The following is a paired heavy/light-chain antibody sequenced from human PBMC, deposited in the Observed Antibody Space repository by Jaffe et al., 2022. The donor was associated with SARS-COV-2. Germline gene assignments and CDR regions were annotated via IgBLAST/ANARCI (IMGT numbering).Light chain of an antibody. CDR1: SSDVGGYNY. Sequence: QSALTQPASVSGSPGQSITISCTGTSSDVGGYNYVSWYQQHPGKAPKLMIYDVSNRPSGVSNRFSGSKSGNTASLTISGLQAEDEADYYCSSYTSSTVVFGGGTKLTVL. V-gene: IGLV2-14*01. J-gene: IGLJ2*01. CDR3: SSYTSSTVV. CDR2: DVS.
Heavy chain of an antibody. CDR3: ARLVPINCSSTSCPPHVTHYYMDV. Sequence: QLQLQESGPGLVKPSETLSLTCTVSGGSISSSSYYWGWIRQPPGKGLEWIGSIYYSGSTYYNPSLKSRVTISVDTSKNQFSLKLSSVTAADTAVYYCARLVPINCSSTSCPPHVTHYYMDVWGKGTTVTVSS. V-gene: IGHV4-39*01. CDR1: GGSISSSSYY. CDR2: IYYSGST. D-gene: IGHD2-2*01. J-gene: IGHJ6*03.